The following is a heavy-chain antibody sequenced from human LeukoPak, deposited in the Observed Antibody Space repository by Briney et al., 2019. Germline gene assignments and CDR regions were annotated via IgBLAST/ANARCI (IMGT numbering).Heavy chain of an antibody. V-gene: IGHV4-59*01. CDR2: IYYSGST. J-gene: IGHJ4*02. CDR3: ARVLSSGWYLRAYFDY. D-gene: IGHD6-19*01. CDR1: GGSISGYY. Sequence: SETLSLTCTVSGGSISGYYWNWIRQPPGKGLEWIGYIYYSGSTNYNPSLKSRVTMSVDTSKNQFSLELSSVTAADTAVYYCARVLSSGWYLRAYFDYWGQGRLVTVSS.